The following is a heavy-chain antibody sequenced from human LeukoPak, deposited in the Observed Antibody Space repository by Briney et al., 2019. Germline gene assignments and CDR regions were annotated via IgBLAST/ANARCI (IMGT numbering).Heavy chain of an antibody. Sequence: ASVKVSCKASGYAFTGYYMHWVRQAPGQGLEWMGWINPNSGGTNYAQKFQGRVTMTRDTSISTAYMELSRLRSDDTAVYYCARGSYSSSSFLDYWGQGTLVTVPS. D-gene: IGHD6-6*01. CDR2: INPNSGGT. J-gene: IGHJ4*02. CDR3: ARGSYSSSSFLDY. V-gene: IGHV1-2*02. CDR1: GYAFTGYY.